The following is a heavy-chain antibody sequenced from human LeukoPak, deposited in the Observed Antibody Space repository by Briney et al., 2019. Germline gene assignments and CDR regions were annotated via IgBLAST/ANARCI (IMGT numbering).Heavy chain of an antibody. D-gene: IGHD3-10*01. CDR3: AKESWSTGSGKGAFDI. J-gene: IGHJ3*02. Sequence: QAGGSLRLSCAASGFTFSSYDMHWVRQAPGKGLEWVAVISYDGSNKYYADSVKGRFTISRDNYKKTLYLQMNSLRAEDTAVFYCAKESWSTGSGKGAFDIWGQGTMVTVSS. CDR2: ISYDGSNK. V-gene: IGHV3-30*18. CDR1: GFTFSSYD.